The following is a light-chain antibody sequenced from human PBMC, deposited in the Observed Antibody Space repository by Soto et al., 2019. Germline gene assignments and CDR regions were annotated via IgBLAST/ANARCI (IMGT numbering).Light chain of an antibody. Sequence: QAVVTQPPSASGTPGQRVTISCSGSSPNIGSNYVYWYQQLPGTAPKLLIYRNNQRPSGVPDRFSGSKSGTSAFLAISGLRSEDEADYYCAAWDDSRGVVFGGGTKLTVL. CDR3: AAWDDSRGVV. CDR1: SPNIGSNY. J-gene: IGLJ2*01. CDR2: RNN. V-gene: IGLV1-47*01.